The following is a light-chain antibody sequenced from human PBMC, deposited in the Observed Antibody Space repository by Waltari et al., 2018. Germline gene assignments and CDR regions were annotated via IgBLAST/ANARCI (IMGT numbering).Light chain of an antibody. Sequence: SVMDKPKKKKYMVCTQQPRQSPPKEVVYWAPSLVSGVPDRFSGRGCGTDFTRTISSLQAEDVAVYYCQQYYGTPLTFGGGTKVEIK. CDR1: SVMDKPKKKKY. V-gene: IGKV4-1*01. CDR2: WAP. CDR3: QQYYGTPLT. J-gene: IGKJ4*01.